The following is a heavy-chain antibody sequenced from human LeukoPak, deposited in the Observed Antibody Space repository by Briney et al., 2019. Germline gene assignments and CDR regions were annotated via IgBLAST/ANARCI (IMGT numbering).Heavy chain of an antibody. CDR2: INPNSGAT. D-gene: IGHD2-2*02. J-gene: IGHJ4*02. V-gene: IGHV1-2*02. Sequence: GASVKVSCKASGYTFTDYYIHWVRQAPGQGLEWMGWINPNSGATNYAQKFQGRVTMTRDTSISTAYMELSGLISDDTAVYYCARDHPLDCSSTSCYIRLLDWGQGTLVTVSS. CDR1: GYTFTDYY. CDR3: ARDHPLDCSSTSCYIRLLD.